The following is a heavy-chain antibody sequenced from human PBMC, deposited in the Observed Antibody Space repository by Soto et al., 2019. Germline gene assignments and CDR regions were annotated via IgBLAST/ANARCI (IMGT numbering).Heavy chain of an antibody. V-gene: IGHV3-21*01. CDR2: ISSSSSYI. J-gene: IGHJ4*02. CDR3: ARSGYGDYGEYYFDY. D-gene: IGHD4-17*01. Sequence: GGSLRLSCAASGFTFSSYSMNWVRQAPGKGLEWVSSISSSSSYIYYADSVKGRFTISRDNAKNSLYLQMNSLRAEDTAVYYCARSGYGDYGEYYFDYWGQGTLVTVSS. CDR1: GFTFSSYS.